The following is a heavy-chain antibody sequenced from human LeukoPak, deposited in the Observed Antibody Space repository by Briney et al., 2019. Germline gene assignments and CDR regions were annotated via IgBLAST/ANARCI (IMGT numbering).Heavy chain of an antibody. D-gene: IGHD1-26*01. Sequence: GGSLRLSCAASGFTFSSYSMNWVRQAPGKGLEWVSSIGSSGSTTYYADSVKGRFTISRDNSKNTLYLQMNSLRAEDTALYYCARLSGSSDSWGQGTLVTVSS. V-gene: IGHV3-23*01. J-gene: IGHJ5*02. CDR3: ARLSGSSDS. CDR2: IGSSGSTT. CDR1: GFTFSSYS.